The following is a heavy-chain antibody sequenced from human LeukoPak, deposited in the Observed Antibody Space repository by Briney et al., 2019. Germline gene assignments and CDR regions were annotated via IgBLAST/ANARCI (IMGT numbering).Heavy chain of an antibody. CDR1: GGSLNSYY. J-gene: IGHJ6*03. D-gene: IGHD6-6*01. V-gene: IGHV4-59*01. CDR3: ARVEYSSSSDYYYYMDV. Sequence: SETLSLTCTVSGGSLNSYYWSWIRQPPGRGLEWIGSIHYSGSTSYNPSLRSRVPISVDKSKNQFFLKLSSVTATDTAVYYCARVEYSSSSDYYYYMDVWGKGTTVTVSS. CDR2: IHYSGST.